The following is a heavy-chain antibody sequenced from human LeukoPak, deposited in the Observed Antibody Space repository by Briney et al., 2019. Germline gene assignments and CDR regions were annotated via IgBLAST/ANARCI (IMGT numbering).Heavy chain of an antibody. V-gene: IGHV4-59*01. CDR2: IYYTGSA. D-gene: IGHD3-10*01. J-gene: IGHJ4*02. CDR1: GGSISSYY. CDR3: ARGALLWFGDRMEYYFDY. Sequence: SETLSLTCTVSGGSISSYYWTWIRQPPGKGLEWIGYIYYTGSADYNPSLKSRVTISVDTSKNQFSLKLSSMTAADTAVYYCARGALLWFGDRMEYYFDYWGQGTLLTVSS.